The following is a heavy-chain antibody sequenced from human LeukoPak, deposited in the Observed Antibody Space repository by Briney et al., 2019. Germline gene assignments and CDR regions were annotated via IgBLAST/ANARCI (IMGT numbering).Heavy chain of an antibody. Sequence: GASVKVSCKASGGTFSSYAISWVRQAPGQGLEWMGGIIPIFGTANYAQKFQGRVTITADESTSTAYMELSSLRSEDTAVYYCVLGYCSGGSCYRFDYWGQGTLVTVSS. D-gene: IGHD2-15*01. V-gene: IGHV1-69*13. CDR1: GGTFSSYA. CDR3: VLGYCSGGSCYRFDY. J-gene: IGHJ4*02. CDR2: IIPIFGTA.